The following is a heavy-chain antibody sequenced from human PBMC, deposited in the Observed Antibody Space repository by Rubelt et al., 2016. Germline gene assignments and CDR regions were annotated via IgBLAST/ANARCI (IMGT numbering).Heavy chain of an antibody. CDR2: TSHDESKN. Sequence: VQLVESGGGSVQPGKSLRLSCAASGFTFSHFGMHWVRQAPGKGLEWVAVTSHDESKNDYADSVKGRFTISRDNAKNSLYLKMNRLRVEDTALYYCATDQDSCVCDVVYRGQGTLVNGSS. J-gene: IGHJ4*02. CDR1: GFTFSHFG. CDR3: ATDQDSCVCDVVY. V-gene: IGHV3-33*05. D-gene: IGHD2-2*01.